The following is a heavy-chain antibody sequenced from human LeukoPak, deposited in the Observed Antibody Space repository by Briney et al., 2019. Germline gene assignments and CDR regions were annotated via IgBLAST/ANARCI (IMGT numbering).Heavy chain of an antibody. CDR1: GYTFTTSA. J-gene: IGHJ4*02. Sequence: ASVKVSCKASGYTFTTSAMHWVRQAPGQRLEWMGWNNAGSGDTKYSQKFQGRVTFTRDTSASTAYMALSSLRFEDTAVYFCARDQSLGSYPDYWGQGTLVTVSS. D-gene: IGHD3-10*01. CDR3: ARDQSLGSYPDY. V-gene: IGHV1-3*01. CDR2: NNAGSGDT.